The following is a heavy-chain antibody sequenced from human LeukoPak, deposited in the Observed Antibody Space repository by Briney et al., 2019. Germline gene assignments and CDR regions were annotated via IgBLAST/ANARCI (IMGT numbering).Heavy chain of an antibody. CDR3: ARWISSGYYVLDY. D-gene: IGHD3-22*01. CDR1: GGSISSGGYY. Sequence: PSETLSLTCTVSGGSISSGGYYWSWIRQHPGKGLEWIGYIYYSGSTYYNPSLKSRVTISVDTSKNLFSLKLSSVTAADTAVYYCARWISSGYYVLDYWGQGTLVTVSS. J-gene: IGHJ4*02. V-gene: IGHV4-31*03. CDR2: IYYSGST.